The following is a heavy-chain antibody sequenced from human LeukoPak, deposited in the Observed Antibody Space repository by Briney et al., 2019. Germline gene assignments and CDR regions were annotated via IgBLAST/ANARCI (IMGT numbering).Heavy chain of an antibody. CDR3: AKSVVSGNYRGLDC. D-gene: IGHD1-26*01. CDR2: ISGSGYNT. CDR1: GFTFSDYA. Sequence: GGSLRLSCVASGFTFSDYAMTWVRHAPGKGLEWVSSISGSGYNTYYADSVKGRVTISRDNSKNTLYLQMTSLRDEDTAVYYCAKSVVSGNYRGLDCWGQGTLVTVSS. J-gene: IGHJ4*02. V-gene: IGHV3-23*01.